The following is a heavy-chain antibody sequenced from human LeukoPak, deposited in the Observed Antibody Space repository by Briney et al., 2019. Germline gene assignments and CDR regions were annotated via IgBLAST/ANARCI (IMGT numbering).Heavy chain of an antibody. Sequence: GGSLRLSSAASGFTFNTYGMHWVRQAPGRGLEWVAVIWYDGSDKYYAESVKGRFTISRDNSKNTLSLQMNSLRVEDTAMYYCAKGVGRTSGRIPDYGGQGTLVTVSS. D-gene: IGHD3-10*01. CDR1: GFTFNTYG. CDR3: AKGVGRTSGRIPDY. J-gene: IGHJ4*02. V-gene: IGHV3-33*06. CDR2: IWYDGSDK.